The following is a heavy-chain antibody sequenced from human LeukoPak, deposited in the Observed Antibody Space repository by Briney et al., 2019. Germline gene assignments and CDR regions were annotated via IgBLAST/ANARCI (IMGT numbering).Heavy chain of an antibody. Sequence: ASVKVSCKASGYTFTSYDINWVRQATGQGLEWMGWMNPNSGNTGYAQKFQGRVTMTRNTSISTAYMEVSSLRSEDTAVYYCGKKAGDCGGGSCYSIDYWGQGTLVTVSS. CDR2: MNPNSGNT. V-gene: IGHV1-8*01. D-gene: IGHD2-15*01. CDR1: GYTFTSYD. CDR3: GKKAGDCGGGSCYSIDY. J-gene: IGHJ4*02.